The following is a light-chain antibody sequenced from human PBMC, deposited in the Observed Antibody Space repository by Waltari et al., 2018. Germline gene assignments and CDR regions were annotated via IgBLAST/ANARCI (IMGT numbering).Light chain of an antibody. CDR2: EDD. V-gene: IGLV1-51*01. Sequence: QSALTQPPSVSAAPGQKVTISCSGITSNIGNNYVSWYQHLPGTAPKLLIHEDDKRPSGIPDRFSGSKSGTSATLDITGLQTGDEADYYCGTRDSSLAVFGGGTKLTVL. J-gene: IGLJ2*01. CDR3: GTRDSSLAV. CDR1: TSNIGNNY.